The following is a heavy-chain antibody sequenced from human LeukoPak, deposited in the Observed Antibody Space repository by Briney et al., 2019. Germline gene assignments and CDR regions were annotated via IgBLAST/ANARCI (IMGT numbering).Heavy chain of an antibody. V-gene: IGHV1-2*02. D-gene: IGHD5-24*01. Sequence: ASVEVSCKASGYTFTGYYMHWVRQAPGQGLEWMGWINPNSGGTNYAQKFQGRVTMTRDTSISTAYMELSRLRSDDTAVYYCARSRDGYTGSFDYWGQGTLVTVSS. J-gene: IGHJ4*02. CDR2: INPNSGGT. CDR1: GYTFTGYY. CDR3: ARSRDGYTGSFDY.